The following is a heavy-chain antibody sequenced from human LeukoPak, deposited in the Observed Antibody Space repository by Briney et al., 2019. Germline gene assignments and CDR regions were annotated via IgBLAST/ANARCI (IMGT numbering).Heavy chain of an antibody. CDR3: ARNSGLADC. D-gene: IGHD5-12*01. CDR2: MNPNSGNT. Sequence: ASVKVSCKASEYSFTNHDISWVREATGQGLEWMGWMNPNSGNTGYAEKFQGRVTMTRDNSITTAYMELSSLRSEDTAVYYCARNSGLADCWGQGTLVTVSS. CDR1: EYSFTNHD. J-gene: IGHJ4*02. V-gene: IGHV1-8*01.